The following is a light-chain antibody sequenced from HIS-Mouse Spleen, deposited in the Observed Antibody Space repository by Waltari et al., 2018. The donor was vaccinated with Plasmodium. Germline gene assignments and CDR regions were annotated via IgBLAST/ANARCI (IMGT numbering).Light chain of an antibody. CDR1: SSTVGCYNL. V-gene: IGLV2-23*03. CDR2: EGS. Sequence: QSALTQPASVSGSPGPSITISCTGTSSTVGCYNLVSWYPQHPGKTPKLMIYEGSNRPSGVSNRFSGSKSGNTASLTISGLQAEDEADYYCCSYAGSSTFVFGGGTKLTVL. CDR3: CSYAGSSTFV. J-gene: IGLJ3*02.